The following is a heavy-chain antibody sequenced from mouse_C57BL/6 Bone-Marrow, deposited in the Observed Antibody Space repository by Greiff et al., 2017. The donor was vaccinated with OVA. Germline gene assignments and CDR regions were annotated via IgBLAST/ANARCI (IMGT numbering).Heavy chain of an antibody. V-gene: IGHV1-53*01. Sequence: VQLQQPGTELVKPGASVKLSCKASGYTFTSYWMHWVKQRPGQGLEWIGNINPSNGGTNYNEKFKSKATLTVDESTSTAYMQLSIRTSDDSAVYYCARSPYYYGSSYDYFDYWGQGTTLTVSS. CDR2: INPSNGGT. J-gene: IGHJ2*01. D-gene: IGHD1-1*01. CDR1: GYTFTSYW. CDR3: ARSPYYYGSSYDYFDY.